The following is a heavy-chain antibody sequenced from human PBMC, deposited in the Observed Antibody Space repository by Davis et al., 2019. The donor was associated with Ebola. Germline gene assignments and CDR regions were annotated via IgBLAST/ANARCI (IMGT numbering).Heavy chain of an antibody. Sequence: ASVKVSCKASGYTFKNYGISWVRQAPGQGLEWMGWISAYNGNTNYAQKFQGRVTMTRDTSISTAYMELSRLRSDDTAVYYCARALFPVDTAMVTLYYWGQGNLVTVSS. CDR3: ARALFPVDTAMVTLYY. CDR2: ISAYNGNT. V-gene: IGHV1-18*04. CDR1: GYTFKNYG. J-gene: IGHJ4*02. D-gene: IGHD5-18*01.